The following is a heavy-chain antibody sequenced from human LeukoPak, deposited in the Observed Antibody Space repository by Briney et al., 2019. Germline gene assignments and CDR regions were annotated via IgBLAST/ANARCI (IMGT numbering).Heavy chain of an antibody. Sequence: SETLSLTCAVSSYSISSGYYWGWIRQPPGKGLEWIGSIYHSGSTYYNPSLKSRVTISVDTSKNQFSLKLSSVTAADTAVYYCARSGIVATITGYYFDYWGQGTLVTVSS. CDR1: SYSISSGYY. D-gene: IGHD5-12*01. J-gene: IGHJ4*02. CDR3: ARSGIVATITGYYFDY. V-gene: IGHV4-38-2*01. CDR2: IYHSGST.